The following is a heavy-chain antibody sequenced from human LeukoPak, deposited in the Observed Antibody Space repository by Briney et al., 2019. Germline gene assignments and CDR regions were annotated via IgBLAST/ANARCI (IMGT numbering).Heavy chain of an antibody. V-gene: IGHV3-74*01. J-gene: IGHJ4*02. Sequence: PGGSLTLSCAASGFTFSNYWMHWVRQAPGKGPVWVSRINTDGSSVSHADSVKGRFTISRDNAKDTLYLQMNSLRAEDTAVYYCARVKDIAVAGSPDYWGQGTLVTVSS. CDR2: INTDGSSV. CDR1: GFTFSNYW. CDR3: ARVKDIAVAGSPDY. D-gene: IGHD6-19*01.